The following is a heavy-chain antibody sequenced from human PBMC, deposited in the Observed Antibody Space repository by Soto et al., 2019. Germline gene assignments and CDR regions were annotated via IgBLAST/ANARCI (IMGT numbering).Heavy chain of an antibody. CDR3: ARDHLGAAGLVWFDP. J-gene: IGHJ5*02. V-gene: IGHV3-30-3*01. CDR2: ISYDGSNK. D-gene: IGHD6-13*01. Sequence: PGGSLRLSCAASGFTFSSYAMHWVRQAPGKGLEWVAVISYDGSNKYYADSVKGRFTISRDNSKNTPYLQMNSLRAEDTAVYYCARDHLGAAGLVWFDPWGQGTLVTVSS. CDR1: GFTFSSYA.